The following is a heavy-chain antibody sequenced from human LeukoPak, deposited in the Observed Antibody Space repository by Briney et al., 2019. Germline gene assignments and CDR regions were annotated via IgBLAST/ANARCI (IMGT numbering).Heavy chain of an antibody. D-gene: IGHD3-22*01. J-gene: IGHJ6*02. CDR2: IYYSGST. CDR1: GGSVSSGSYY. CDR3: ARAVVYYDSSGYYYYYGMDV. V-gene: IGHV4-61*01. Sequence: SETLSLTCTVSGGSVSSGSYYWSWIRQPPGKGLEWIGYIYYSGSTNYNPSLKSRVTISVDTSKNQFPLKLSSVTAADTAVYYCARAVVYYDSSGYYYYYGMDVWGQGTTVTVSS.